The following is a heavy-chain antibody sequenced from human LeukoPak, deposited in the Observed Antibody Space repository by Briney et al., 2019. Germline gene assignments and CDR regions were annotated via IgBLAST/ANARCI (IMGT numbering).Heavy chain of an antibody. V-gene: IGHV4-4*07. Sequence: SETLSLTCTVSGGSISGYYWSWIRQPAGKGLEWIGRIYSSGSTNYNPSLKSRVTMSVDTSKKQFSLKLNSVTAADTAVYFCERERYNTGWYSDYWGQGTLVTVSS. CDR3: ERERYNTGWYSDY. CDR2: IYSSGST. CDR1: GGSISGYY. J-gene: IGHJ4*02. D-gene: IGHD6-19*01.